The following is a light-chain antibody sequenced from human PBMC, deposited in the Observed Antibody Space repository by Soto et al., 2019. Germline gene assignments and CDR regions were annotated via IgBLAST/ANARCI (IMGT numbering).Light chain of an antibody. V-gene: IGKV3-20*01. Sequence: EIVMTQSPATLSVSPGERATLSCRASQSVGSELAWYRQKPGQAPRLLIYGASSRATGIPDRFSGSGSGTDFTLTISRLEPEDFAVYYCQQYGSSPPITFGQGTRLEIK. J-gene: IGKJ5*01. CDR2: GAS. CDR1: QSVGSE. CDR3: QQYGSSPPIT.